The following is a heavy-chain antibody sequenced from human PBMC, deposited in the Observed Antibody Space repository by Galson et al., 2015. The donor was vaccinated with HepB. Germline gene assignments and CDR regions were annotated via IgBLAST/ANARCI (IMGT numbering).Heavy chain of an antibody. CDR3: VFLRGYDFNPLDY. V-gene: IGHV3-48*01. CDR2: ISSGSTTI. Sequence: SLRLSCAASTFIFSTYSMNWVRQAPGKGLEWVSYISSGSTTIYYADSVKGRFTISRDKAKNSLYLQMNSLRAEDTDVYYCVFLRGYDFNPLDYWGQGTLVTVSS. D-gene: IGHD3-3*01. J-gene: IGHJ4*02. CDR1: TFIFSTYS.